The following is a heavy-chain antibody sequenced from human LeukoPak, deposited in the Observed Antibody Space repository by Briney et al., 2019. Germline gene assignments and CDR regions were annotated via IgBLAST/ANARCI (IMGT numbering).Heavy chain of an antibody. D-gene: IGHD6-13*01. CDR1: GFTFDDYG. Sequence: GGSLRLSCAASGFTFDDYGMSWVRQAPGKGLEWVSGINWNGGSTGYADSVKGRFTISRDNAKNSLYLQMNSLRAEDTALYYCAREMTGSYSSSWYIRNYYYYYMDVWGKGTTVTVSS. V-gene: IGHV3-20*04. CDR3: AREMTGSYSSSWYIRNYYYYYMDV. J-gene: IGHJ6*03. CDR2: INWNGGST.